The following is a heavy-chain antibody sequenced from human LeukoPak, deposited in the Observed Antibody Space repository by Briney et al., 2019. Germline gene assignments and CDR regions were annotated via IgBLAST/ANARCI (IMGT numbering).Heavy chain of an antibody. V-gene: IGHV4-39*02. J-gene: IGHJ4*02. Sequence: SETLSLTCTVSDGSISSSSYYWGWIRQPPGQGLEWIGSIYYSGSTYYNPSLKSRVTISVDTSKNQFSLKLSSVTAADTAVYYCARDSTDDSVDYWGQGTLVTVSS. CDR3: ARDSTDDSVDY. CDR1: DGSISSSSYY. D-gene: IGHD3-22*01. CDR2: IYYSGST.